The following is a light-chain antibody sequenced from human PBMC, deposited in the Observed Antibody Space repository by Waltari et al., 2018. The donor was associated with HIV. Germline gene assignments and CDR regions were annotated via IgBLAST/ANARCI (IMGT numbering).Light chain of an antibody. CDR3: CSYASTTDTYVV. J-gene: IGLJ2*01. V-gene: IGLV2-23*02. CDR1: SSDVWSYNL. Sequence: QSALTQPASVSGSPGQSITISCTGTSSDVWSYNLVSWYQQHPGKAPKLIIYEVSKRTSGVFNRFSGSKSGGTASLTISGLQPEDEADYCCCSYASTTDTYVVFGGGTKLTVL. CDR2: EVS.